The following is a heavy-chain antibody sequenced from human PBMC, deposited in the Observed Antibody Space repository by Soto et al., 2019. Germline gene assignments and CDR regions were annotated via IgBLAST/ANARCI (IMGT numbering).Heavy chain of an antibody. CDR3: ARHDRRSSLGGDCYPLDY. D-gene: IGHD2-21*02. Sequence: TGESLKISCQGSGYSFTNYWIAWLRQMPGKGLEWMGVIYPGNSDTKYSPSFQGQITISSDKSINTAYLQWSSLEASDIAIYYFARHDRRSSLGGDCYPLDYWGPGTLVTVSS. CDR1: GYSFTNYW. CDR2: IYPGNSDT. J-gene: IGHJ4*02. V-gene: IGHV5-51*01.